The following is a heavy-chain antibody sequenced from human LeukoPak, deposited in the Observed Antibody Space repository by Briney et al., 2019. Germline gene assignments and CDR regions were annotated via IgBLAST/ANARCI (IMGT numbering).Heavy chain of an antibody. V-gene: IGHV4-59*12. CDR3: ARRPAATAAFDI. D-gene: IGHD5-18*01. CDR1: GGSINNYY. Sequence: SETLSLTCTVSGGSINNYYWSWIRRPPGKGLEWIGYIYYSGGDMNYNPSLKSRLTISVDTSKNQISLMLTSMTAADTAVYYCARRPAATAAFDIWAQGTMVTVSS. J-gene: IGHJ3*02. CDR2: IYYSGGDM.